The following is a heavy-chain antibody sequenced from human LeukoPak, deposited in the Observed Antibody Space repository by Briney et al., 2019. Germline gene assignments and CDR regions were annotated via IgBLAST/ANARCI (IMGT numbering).Heavy chain of an antibody. J-gene: IGHJ6*03. D-gene: IGHD6-19*01. CDR3: ASLKRLPGQWLVRDYYYMDV. V-gene: IGHV4-59*01. CDR1: GGSISSYY. CDR2: IYYSGST. Sequence: SETLSLTCTVSGGSISSYYWSWIRQPAGKGLEWIGYIYYSGSTNYNPSLKSRVTISVDTSKNQFSLKLSSVTAADTAVYYCASLKRLPGQWLVRDYYYMDVWGKGTTVTVSS.